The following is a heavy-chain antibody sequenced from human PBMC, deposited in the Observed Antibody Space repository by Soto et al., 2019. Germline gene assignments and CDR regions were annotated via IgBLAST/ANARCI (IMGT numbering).Heavy chain of an antibody. D-gene: IGHD1-1*01. Sequence: QVHLVQSGAEVKKPGASVKVACKGYGYGFTACGITWVRQAPGQGLEWMAWISAHNGNTNYAQKLQGRVTVTRDTSTSTAYMELRSLRSDDTAVYYCERGRYGDYWGQGALVTVSS. CDR3: ERGRYGDY. CDR1: GYGFTACG. CDR2: ISAHNGNT. V-gene: IGHV1-18*01. J-gene: IGHJ4*02.